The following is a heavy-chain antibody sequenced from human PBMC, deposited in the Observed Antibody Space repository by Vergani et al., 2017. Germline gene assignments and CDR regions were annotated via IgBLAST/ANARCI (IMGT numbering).Heavy chain of an antibody. CDR2: IYYSGST. Sequence: QVQLQESGPGLVKPSETLSLTCTVSGGSISSYYWRWIRQPPGKGLEWIGYIYYSGSTNYNPSLKSRVTISVDTSKNQFSLKLSSVTAADTAVYYCARDRVTYYYGMDVWGQGTTVTGSS. D-gene: IGHD3-10*01. CDR3: ARDRVTYYYGMDV. V-gene: IGHV4-59*01. CDR1: GGSISSYY. J-gene: IGHJ6*02.